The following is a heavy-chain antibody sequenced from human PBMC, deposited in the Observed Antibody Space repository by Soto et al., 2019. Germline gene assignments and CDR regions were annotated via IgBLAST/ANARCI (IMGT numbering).Heavy chain of an antibody. CDR1: GFTFSSNA. D-gene: IGHD3-22*01. CDR3: AKGSQSSGLNYDY. J-gene: IGHJ4*02. Sequence: GGSLRLSCAASGFTFSSNAMSWVRQAPGKGLEWVSAISGTGSTYYADSVKGRFTISRDNSKNTLYVQMNSLRGEDTAVYYCAKGSQSSGLNYDYWGQGTLVTVSS. V-gene: IGHV3-23*01. CDR2: ISGTGST.